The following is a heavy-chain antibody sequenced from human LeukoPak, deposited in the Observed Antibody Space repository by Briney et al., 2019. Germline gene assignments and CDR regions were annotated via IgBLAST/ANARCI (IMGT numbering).Heavy chain of an antibody. D-gene: IGHD2-21*01. CDR3: ARHWLEATKTYSYWFDP. J-gene: IGHJ5*02. Sequence: SETLSLTCSVSGGSISDYYWSWIRLPPGKGLEWIGYIYRGGTINYNPPLKSRVTMSLDTSKNQISLMLNSVTAADTAVYYCARHWLEATKTYSYWFDPWGQGTLVTVSS. CDR2: IYRGGTI. CDR1: GGSISDYY. V-gene: IGHV4-4*09.